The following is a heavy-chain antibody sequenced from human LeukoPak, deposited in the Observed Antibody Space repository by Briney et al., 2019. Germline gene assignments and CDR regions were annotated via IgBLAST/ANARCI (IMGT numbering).Heavy chain of an antibody. D-gene: IGHD6-13*01. CDR1: GGSISSYY. CDR3: ARGVYIAAAQYGY. Sequence: PSETLSLTCTVSGGSISSYYWSWIRQPPGKGLEWIGYIYYSGTTNYNPSLKSRVTIAVDTSKNQFPLKLSSVTAADTAVYYCARGVYIAAAQYGYWGQGTLVTVSS. CDR2: IYYSGTT. V-gene: IGHV4-59*01. J-gene: IGHJ4*02.